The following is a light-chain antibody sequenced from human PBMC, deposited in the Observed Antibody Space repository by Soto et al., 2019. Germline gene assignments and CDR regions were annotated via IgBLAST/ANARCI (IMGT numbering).Light chain of an antibody. CDR1: QSISRT. V-gene: IGKV1-5*01. J-gene: IGKJ4*01. Sequence: DIQMTQSPPTLSASVGDRVTITCRASQSISRTLAWYQQKPGKAPKLLIFEASTLESGVPSRFSGSGSGTEFTLTVSSLQPDDFAVYYCQQYNNWPPLTFGGGTKVEIK. CDR3: QQYNNWPPLT. CDR2: EAS.